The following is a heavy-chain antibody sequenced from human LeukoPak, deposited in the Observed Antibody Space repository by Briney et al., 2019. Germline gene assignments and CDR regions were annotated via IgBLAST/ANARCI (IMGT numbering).Heavy chain of an antibody. CDR3: ARSCRDGYRDFDY. CDR2: IYPGDSDT. V-gene: IGHV5-51*01. D-gene: IGHD5-24*01. Sequence: GESLKVSCKGSGYSFTSYWIGWVRQMPGRGLEWMGIIYPGDSDTRYSPSFQGQVTISADKSISTAYLQWSSLKASDTAMYYCARSCRDGYRDFDYWGQGTLVTVSS. CDR1: GYSFTSYW. J-gene: IGHJ4*02.